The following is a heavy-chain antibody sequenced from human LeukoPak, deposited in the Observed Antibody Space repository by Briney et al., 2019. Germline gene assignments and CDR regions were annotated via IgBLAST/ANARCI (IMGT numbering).Heavy chain of an antibody. J-gene: IGHJ5*02. CDR2: INAYTGNT. V-gene: IGHV1-18*01. CDR1: GYRLSYYG. CDR3: AREGDIVVVVAVHNWFDP. D-gene: IGHD2-15*01. Sequence: ASVKVSCKASGYRLSYYGISWVRQAPGQGLEWMGWINAYTGNTNYAQKLQGRVTMTTDTSTSTAYMELRSLRSDDTAVYYCAREGDIVVVVAVHNWFDPWGQGTLVTVSS.